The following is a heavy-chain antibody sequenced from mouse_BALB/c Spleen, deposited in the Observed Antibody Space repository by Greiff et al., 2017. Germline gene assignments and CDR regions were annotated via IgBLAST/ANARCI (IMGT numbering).Heavy chain of an antibody. CDR2: ISYAGSN. D-gene: IGHD2-4*01. Sequence: EVKVEESGPGLVKPSQSLSLTCSVTGYSITSGYYWNWIRQFPGNKLEWMGYISYAGSNNYNPSLKNRISITRDTSKNQFFLKLNSVTTEDTATYYCARGDYDVWFAYWGQGTLVTVSA. CDR1: GYSITSGYY. J-gene: IGHJ3*01. CDR3: ARGDYDVWFAY. V-gene: IGHV3-6*02.